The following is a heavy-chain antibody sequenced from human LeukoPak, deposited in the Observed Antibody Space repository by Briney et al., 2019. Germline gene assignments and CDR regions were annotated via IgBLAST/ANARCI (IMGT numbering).Heavy chain of an antibody. D-gene: IGHD2-2*01. Sequence: PETLSLTCTVSGGSISSYYWSWIRQPAGKGLEWIGRIYTSGSTNYNPSLKSRVTMSVDTSKNQFSLKLSSVTAADTAVYYCATRSVVVPAAINAFDIWGQGTKVTVSS. CDR2: IYTSGST. J-gene: IGHJ3*02. CDR3: ATRSVVVPAAINAFDI. CDR1: GGSISSYY. V-gene: IGHV4-4*07.